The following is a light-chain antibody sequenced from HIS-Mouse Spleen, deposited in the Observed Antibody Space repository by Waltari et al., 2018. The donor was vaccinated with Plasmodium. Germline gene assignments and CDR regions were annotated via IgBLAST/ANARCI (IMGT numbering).Light chain of an antibody. V-gene: IGLV3-25*03. J-gene: IGLJ3*02. CDR3: QSADSSGTPNWV. CDR1: ALPKQY. Sequence: YELTQPPSVSVSPGQTARITCSGDALPKQYADWYQQKPGQAPVLVIYKDSERPSGIPERFSGSSSGTTVTLTISGVQAEDEADYYCQSADSSGTPNWVFGGGTKLTVL. CDR2: KDS.